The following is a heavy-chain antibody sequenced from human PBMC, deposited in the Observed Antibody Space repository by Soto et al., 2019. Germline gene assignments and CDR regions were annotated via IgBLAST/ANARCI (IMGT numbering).Heavy chain of an antibody. CDR1: GGSISSYY. J-gene: IGHJ4*02. CDR3: ARASRVAHFDY. D-gene: IGHD2-15*01. CDR2: IYYSGST. V-gene: IGHV4-59*01. Sequence: SETLSLTCTVSGGSISSYYWSWIRQPPGKGLEWIGYIYYSGSTNYNPSLKSRVTISVDTSKNQFSLKLSSVTAADTAVYYCARASRVAHFDYWGPGTLVTVSS.